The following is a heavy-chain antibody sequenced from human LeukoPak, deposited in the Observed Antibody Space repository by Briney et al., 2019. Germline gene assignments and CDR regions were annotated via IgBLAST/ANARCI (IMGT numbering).Heavy chain of an antibody. CDR1: GFTLSHFG. D-gene: IGHD4-11*01. J-gene: IGHJ4*02. V-gene: IGHV3-33*06. CDR3: AKDAQRGFDYSNSLEH. CDR2: IWSDADNQ. Sequence: GGPLRLSCEASGFTLSHFGMRLVPPAPGKGAGWVAVIWSDADNQFHGDSVKGRFTISRDNFKKTVSLQMDSLRAEDTAVCYCAKDAQRGFDYSNSLEHWGKGSLVTVSS.